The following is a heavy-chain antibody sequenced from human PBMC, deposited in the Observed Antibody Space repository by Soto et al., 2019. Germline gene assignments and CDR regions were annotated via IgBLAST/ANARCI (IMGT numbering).Heavy chain of an antibody. V-gene: IGHV3-30-3*01. CDR3: ARDSGSSPLSLDY. D-gene: IGHD1-26*01. J-gene: IGHJ4*02. Sequence: QVQLVESGGGVVQRGRSLRLSCAASGFTFSSYAMHWVRQAPGTGLEWVAVISYDGSNKYYADSVKGRLTISRANSQNTLYLQMNSLRAEDTAVYYWARDSGSSPLSLDYWGQGTLVTVSS. CDR2: ISYDGSNK. CDR1: GFTFSSYA.